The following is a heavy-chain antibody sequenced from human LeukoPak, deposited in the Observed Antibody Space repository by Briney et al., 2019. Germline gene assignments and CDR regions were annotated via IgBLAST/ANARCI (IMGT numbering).Heavy chain of an antibody. Sequence: GGSLRLSCAASGFTFSIFWMHWVRRVPGKGPVWVSRINSDGSSTDYADSVKGRFTISRDNAKNTLYLQMNSLRTEDTAVYYCAKDYEQLPEDYSDYWGQGTLVTVSS. CDR1: GFTFSIFW. V-gene: IGHV3-74*01. CDR2: INSDGSST. CDR3: AKDYEQLPEDYSDY. J-gene: IGHJ4*02. D-gene: IGHD6-6*01.